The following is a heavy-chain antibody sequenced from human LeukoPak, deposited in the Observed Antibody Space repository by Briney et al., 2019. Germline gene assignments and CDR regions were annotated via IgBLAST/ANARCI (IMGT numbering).Heavy chain of an antibody. CDR3: VRENIVATRWFDP. CDR2: INSNTGAT. D-gene: IGHD5-12*01. V-gene: IGHV1-2*02. J-gene: IGHJ5*02. Sequence: ASVKVSCKASGYTFTDHFLHWVRQAPGQGLEWMGWINSNTGATQYAQKFQGRVTMTRDTSITTSYIDLSRLTSDDTAVYFCVRENIVATRWFDPWGQGTLVTVSS. CDR1: GYTFTDHF.